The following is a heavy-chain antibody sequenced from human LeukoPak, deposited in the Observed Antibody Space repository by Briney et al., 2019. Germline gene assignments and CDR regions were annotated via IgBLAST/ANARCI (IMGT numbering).Heavy chain of an antibody. V-gene: IGHV1-2*02. J-gene: IGHJ4*02. Sequence: ASVKVSCTASGYTFTGYFIHWVRQAPGQGLEWMGWIKPDSSATSYAQKFQGRFTMTTDTSISTAYMELGSLQSDDTAVYYCVRDPPSPEDLGYWGQGTLVKVSS. CDR3: VRDPPSPEDLGY. CDR2: IKPDSSAT. CDR1: GYTFTGYF.